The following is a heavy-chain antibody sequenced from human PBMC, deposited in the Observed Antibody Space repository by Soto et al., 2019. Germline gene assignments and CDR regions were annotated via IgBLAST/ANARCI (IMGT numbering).Heavy chain of an antibody. D-gene: IGHD4-4*01. CDR1: GGTFSSYA. Sequence: SVKVSCKASGGTFSSYAISWVRQAPGQGLEWMGGIIPIFGTANYAQKFQGRVTITADESTSTAYMELSSLRSEDTAVYYCARDGTSTDYYYYYGMYVWGQGTTVTVSS. V-gene: IGHV1-69*13. CDR3: ARDGTSTDYYYYYGMYV. J-gene: IGHJ6*02. CDR2: IIPIFGTA.